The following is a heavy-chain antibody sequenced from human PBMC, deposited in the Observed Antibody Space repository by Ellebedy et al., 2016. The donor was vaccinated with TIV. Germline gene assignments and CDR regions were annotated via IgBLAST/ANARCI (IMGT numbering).Heavy chain of an antibody. Sequence: GSLRLSXTVSGGSVSSGSYYWSWIRQPPGRGLEWNGYIYYSGSTNYNPSLKSRVTISVDTSKNQFSLKLSSVTAADTAVYYCARAVGAFDIWGQGTMVTVSS. CDR3: ARAVGAFDI. V-gene: IGHV4-61*01. CDR1: GGSVSSGSYY. J-gene: IGHJ3*02. CDR2: IYYSGST.